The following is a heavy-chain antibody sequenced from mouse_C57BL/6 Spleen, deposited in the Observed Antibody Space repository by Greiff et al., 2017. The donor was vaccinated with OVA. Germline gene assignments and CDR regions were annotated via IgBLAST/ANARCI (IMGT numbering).Heavy chain of an antibody. D-gene: IGHD2-5*01. CDR2: INPSSGYT. CDR1: GYTFTSYT. J-gene: IGHJ4*01. V-gene: IGHV1-4*01. CDR3: AREDSNYDYAMDY. Sequence: QVQLQQSGAELARPGASVKMSCKASGYTFTSYTMHWVKQRPGQGLEWIGYINPSSGYTKYNQKFKDKATLTADKSSSTAYMQLSSLTSEDSAVYYCAREDSNYDYAMDYWGQGTSVTVSS.